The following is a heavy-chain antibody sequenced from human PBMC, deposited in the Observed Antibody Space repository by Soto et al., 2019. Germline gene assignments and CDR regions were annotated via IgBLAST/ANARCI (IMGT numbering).Heavy chain of an antibody. J-gene: IGHJ5*02. Sequence: QVQLVESGGGVVQPGRSLRLSCAASGFTFRTYAMHWVRQAPGKGLEWVAVISYDENNRYYTDSVKGRFTISRDNSKNTLYLQVNSLRAEDTAVYYCARAMDTAMASKDNWFDPWGQGTLVTVSS. D-gene: IGHD5-18*01. V-gene: IGHV3-30-3*01. CDR3: ARAMDTAMASKDNWFDP. CDR1: GFTFRTYA. CDR2: ISYDENNR.